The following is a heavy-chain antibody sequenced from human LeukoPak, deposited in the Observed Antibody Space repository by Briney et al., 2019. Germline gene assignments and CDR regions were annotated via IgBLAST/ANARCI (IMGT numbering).Heavy chain of an antibody. V-gene: IGHV3-7*01. Sequence: PGGSLRPSCAASGFSFNTHDMNWVRQAPGKGLEWVANIKQGGSEKYYVDSVKGRFIISRDNAKNSLYLQMNSLRAEDTAVYYCARDRYAIDYWVQGTLVTVSS. CDR2: IKQGGSEK. CDR1: GFSFNTHD. J-gene: IGHJ4*02. D-gene: IGHD2-8*01. CDR3: ARDRYAIDY.